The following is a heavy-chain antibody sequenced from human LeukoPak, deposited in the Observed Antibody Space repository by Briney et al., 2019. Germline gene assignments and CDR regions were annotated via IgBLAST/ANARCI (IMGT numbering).Heavy chain of an antibody. CDR3: ARGGVP. J-gene: IGHJ5*02. CDR2: ISYDGSNK. Sequence: PGGSLRLSCAASGFTFSSYAMHWVRQAPGKGLEWVAVISYDGSNKYYADSVKGRFTISRDNSKNTLYLQMNSLRAEDTAVYYCARGGVPWGQGTLVTVSS. V-gene: IGHV3-30-3*01. CDR1: GFTFSSYA.